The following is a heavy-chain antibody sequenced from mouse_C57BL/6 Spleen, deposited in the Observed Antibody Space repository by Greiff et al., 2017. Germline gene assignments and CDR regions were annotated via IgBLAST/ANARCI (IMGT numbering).Heavy chain of an antibody. V-gene: IGHV1-82*01. CDR3: ASPPHYYGSSSWFAY. CDR2: IYPGDGDT. CDR1: GYAFSSSW. D-gene: IGHD1-1*01. Sequence: VQLVESGPELVKPGASVKISCKASGYAFSSSWMNWVKQRPGKGLEWIGRIYPGDGDTNYNGKFKGKATLTADKSSSTAYMQLSSLTSEDSAVYFCASPPHYYGSSSWFAYWGQGTLVTVSA. J-gene: IGHJ3*01.